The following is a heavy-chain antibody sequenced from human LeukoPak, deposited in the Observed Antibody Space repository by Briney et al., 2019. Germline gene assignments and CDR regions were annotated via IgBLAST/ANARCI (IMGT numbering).Heavy chain of an antibody. CDR2: IVHSGSA. J-gene: IGHJ4*02. CDR1: GGSISSSNW. Sequence: SGTLSLTCVVSGGSISSSNWWGWVRQSPEKGLEWIGEIVHSGSADYNPSLKSRVTISVDNSEYQSSLKLTSVTAADTAVYYCARANTMIVGLDYWGQGTLVTVSS. D-gene: IGHD3-22*01. V-gene: IGHV4-4*02. CDR3: ARANTMIVGLDY.